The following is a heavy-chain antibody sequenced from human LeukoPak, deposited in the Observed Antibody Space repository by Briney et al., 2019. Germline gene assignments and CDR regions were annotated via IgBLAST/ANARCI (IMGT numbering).Heavy chain of an antibody. Sequence: SVKVSCKASGGTFSSYAISWVRQAPGQGLEWLGGIIPIFGTANYAQKFQGRVTITADESTSTAYMELSSLRSEDTAVYYCARDLLYYDSSGPFDYWGQGTLVTVSS. CDR1: GGTFSSYA. V-gene: IGHV1-69*13. J-gene: IGHJ4*02. CDR2: IIPIFGTA. CDR3: ARDLLYYDSSGPFDY. D-gene: IGHD3-22*01.